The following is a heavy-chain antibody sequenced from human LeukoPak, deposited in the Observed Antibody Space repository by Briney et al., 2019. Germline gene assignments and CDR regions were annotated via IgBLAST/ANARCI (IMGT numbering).Heavy chain of an antibody. CDR3: AARKVRGVWFYLDY. Sequence: GGSLRLSCAASGFTVSAYAMAWVRQAPGKGLEWVSTICDDNTYYADSVKGRFAISTDNSKNTLYLQMNSLRVEDTAVYFCAARKVRGVWFYLDYWGQGTLVTVSS. CDR2: ICDDNT. V-gene: IGHV3-23*01. CDR1: GFTVSAYA. D-gene: IGHD3-10*01. J-gene: IGHJ4*02.